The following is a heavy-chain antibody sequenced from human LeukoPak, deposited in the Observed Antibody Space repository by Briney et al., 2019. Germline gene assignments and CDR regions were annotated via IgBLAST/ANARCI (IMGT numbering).Heavy chain of an antibody. CDR1: GGTFSSYA. CDR2: INPSGGST. Sequence: VASVKVSCKASGGTFSSYAISWVRQAPGQGLEWMGIINPSGGSTSYAQKFQGRVTMTRDTSTSTVYMELSSLRSEDTAVYYCARGGLELNDAFDIWGQGTMVTVSS. D-gene: IGHD3-16*01. V-gene: IGHV1-46*01. J-gene: IGHJ3*02. CDR3: ARGGLELNDAFDI.